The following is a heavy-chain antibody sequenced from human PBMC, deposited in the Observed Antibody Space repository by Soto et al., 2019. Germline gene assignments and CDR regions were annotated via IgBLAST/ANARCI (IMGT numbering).Heavy chain of an antibody. V-gene: IGHV3-64D*06. CDR1: GFTFRIYS. CDR3: VKGEYYYDSSGYYPFDY. CDR2: ISTNGGST. Sequence: GGSMRLSWAAAGFTFRIYSRHWVRQAPGKGLEYVSSISTNGGSTDYADSVKGRFTISRDNSKNTVYLQMSSLRVEDTAVYYCVKGEYYYDSSGYYPFDYWGQGTLVTVSS. D-gene: IGHD3-22*01. J-gene: IGHJ4*02.